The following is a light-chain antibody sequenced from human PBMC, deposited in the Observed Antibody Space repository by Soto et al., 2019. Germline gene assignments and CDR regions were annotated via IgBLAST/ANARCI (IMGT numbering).Light chain of an antibody. V-gene: IGKV3-20*01. CDR2: ASS. J-gene: IGKJ2*01. Sequence: IVLTQSPGTLSLSPGESAALSCRASQSVDNYLAWYQQRPGQAPRLLLYASSRRAPGIPDRFSGSGSGTDSTLTISRLEPEDFAIYYCQQFVNSPTFGQGTKLEIK. CDR1: QSVDNY. CDR3: QQFVNSPT.